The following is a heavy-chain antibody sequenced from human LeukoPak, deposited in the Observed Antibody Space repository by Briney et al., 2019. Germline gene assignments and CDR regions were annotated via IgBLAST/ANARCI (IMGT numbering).Heavy chain of an antibody. V-gene: IGHV1-18*01. J-gene: IGHJ4*02. CDR1: GYTFTSCG. Sequence: ASVKVSCKASGYTFTSCGISWVRQAPGQGLEWMGWISAYNGNTNYAQKLQGRVTMTTDTSTSTAYMELRSLRSDDTAVYYCARVGSHDSSGAYWGQGPLVTVSS. CDR2: ISAYNGNT. D-gene: IGHD3-22*01. CDR3: ARVGSHDSSGAY.